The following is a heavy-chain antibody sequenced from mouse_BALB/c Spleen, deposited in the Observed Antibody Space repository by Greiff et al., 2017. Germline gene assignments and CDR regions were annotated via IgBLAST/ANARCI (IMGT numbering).Heavy chain of an antibody. D-gene: IGHD2-3*01. CDR2: IDPANGNT. V-gene: IGHV14-3*02. Sequence: EVQLQESGAELVKPGASVKLSCTASGFNIKDTYMHWVKQRPEQGLEWIGRIDPANGNTKYDPKFQGKATITADTSSNTAYLQLSSLTSEDTAVYYCARGDGLAYWGQGTLVTVSA. J-gene: IGHJ3*01. CDR3: ARGDGLAY. CDR1: GFNIKDTY.